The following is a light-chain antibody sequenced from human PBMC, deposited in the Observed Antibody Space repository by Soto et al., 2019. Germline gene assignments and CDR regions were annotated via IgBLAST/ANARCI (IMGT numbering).Light chain of an antibody. CDR3: NSYTSTNTLV. CDR1: SSDLDGYNY. Sequence: QSALTQPASVSGSPGQSITISCTGTSSDLDGYNYVSWYQQHPGKAPKLMIFEVSNRPSGVSYRFAGSKSGNTASLTISGLQAEDEADYYCNSYTSTNTLVFGGGTQLTVL. V-gene: IGLV2-14*01. CDR2: EVS. J-gene: IGLJ2*01.